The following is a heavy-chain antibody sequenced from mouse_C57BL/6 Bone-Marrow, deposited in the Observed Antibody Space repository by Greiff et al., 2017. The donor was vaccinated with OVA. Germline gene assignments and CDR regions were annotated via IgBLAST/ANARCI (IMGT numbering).Heavy chain of an antibody. CDR1: GFPITSGYY. Sequence: QVQLQQSGPGLVKPSQSLFLTCSITGFPITSGYYWIWIRQSPGKPLEWMGYITHSGETFYNPSLQSPISITRETSKNQFFLQLNSVTTEDTAMYYCAGGSYYSTYLYYFDYWGQGTTLTVSS. D-gene: IGHD2-5*01. CDR2: ITHSGET. V-gene: IGHV12-3*01. J-gene: IGHJ2*01. CDR3: AGGSYYSTYLYYFDY.